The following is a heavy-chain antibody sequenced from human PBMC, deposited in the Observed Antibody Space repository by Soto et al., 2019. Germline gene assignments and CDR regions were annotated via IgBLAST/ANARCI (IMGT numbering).Heavy chain of an antibody. V-gene: IGHV2-5*02. D-gene: IGHD5-18*01. CDR2: IYWDDDK. CDR1: GFSLSTSGVG. J-gene: IGHJ4*02. Sequence: QITLKESGPTLVKPTQTLTLTCTFSGFSLSTSGVGVGWIRQPPGKALEWLALIYWDDDKRYSPSLKSRHTNXNIXSKNHVVLTRSNMDAVDTPTYYCAHDDGYGTTFDYWGQGTLVTVSS. CDR3: AHDDGYGTTFDY.